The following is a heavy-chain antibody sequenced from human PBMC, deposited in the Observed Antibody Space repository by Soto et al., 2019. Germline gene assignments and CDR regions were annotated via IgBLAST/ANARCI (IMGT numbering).Heavy chain of an antibody. CDR1: GFTFSSYG. D-gene: IGHD6-19*01. V-gene: IGHV3-30*18. CDR2: ISYDGSNK. Sequence: QVQLVESGGGVVQPGRSLRLCCAASGFTFSSYGMHWVRQAPGKGLEWVAVISYDGSNKYYADSVKGRFTISRDNSKNTLYLQMNSLRAEDTAVYYCAKAAGEAVAQYYFDYWGQGTLVTVSS. CDR3: AKAAGEAVAQYYFDY. J-gene: IGHJ4*02.